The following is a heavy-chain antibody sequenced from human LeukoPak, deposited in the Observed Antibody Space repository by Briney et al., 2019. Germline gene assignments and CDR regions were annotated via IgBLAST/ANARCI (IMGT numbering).Heavy chain of an antibody. CDR1: GFTFDDYA. CDR2: ISWNSGSI. V-gene: IGHV3-9*01. D-gene: IGHD6-13*01. CDR3: AKVIAATGNDAFDI. Sequence: GRSLRLSCAASGFTFDDYAMHWVRQAPGKGLEWVSGISWNSGSIGYADSVKGRFTISRDNAKNSLYLQMNSLRAEDTALYYCAKVIAATGNDAFDIWGQGTMVTVPS. J-gene: IGHJ3*02.